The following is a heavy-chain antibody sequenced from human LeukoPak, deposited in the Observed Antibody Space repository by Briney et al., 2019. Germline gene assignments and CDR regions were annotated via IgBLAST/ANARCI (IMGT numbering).Heavy chain of an antibody. D-gene: IGHD6-13*01. Sequence: GGSLRLSCAASGFTVSSNYMSWVRQAPGKGLEWVSVIYSGGSTYYADSVKGRFTISRDNSKNTLYLQMNSLRAEDTAVYYCARADIAAAGTADFWGQGTLVTVSS. J-gene: IGHJ4*02. CDR1: GFTVSSNY. V-gene: IGHV3-53*01. CDR3: ARADIAAAGTADF. CDR2: IYSGGST.